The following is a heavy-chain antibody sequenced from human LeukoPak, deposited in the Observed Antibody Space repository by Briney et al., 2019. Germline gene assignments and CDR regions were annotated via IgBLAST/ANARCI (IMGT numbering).Heavy chain of an antibody. CDR2: IYYSGST. CDR3: AREVRYCSSTSCPNWFDP. CDR1: GGSISSYY. Sequence: PSETLSLTCTVSGGSISSYYWSWLRQPPGKGLEWIGYIYYSGSTNYNPSLKSRVTISVDTSKNQFSLKLSSVTAADTAVYYCAREVRYCSSTSCPNWFDPWGQGTLVTVSS. D-gene: IGHD2-2*01. J-gene: IGHJ5*02. V-gene: IGHV4-59*01.